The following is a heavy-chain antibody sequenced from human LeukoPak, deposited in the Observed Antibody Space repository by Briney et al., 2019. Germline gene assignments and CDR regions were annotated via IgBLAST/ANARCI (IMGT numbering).Heavy chain of an antibody. CDR2: IYTSGST. CDR1: GGSISGHY. J-gene: IGHJ4*02. D-gene: IGHD6-19*01. Sequence: PSETLSLICTVSGGSISGHYWSWIRQPAGKGLEWIGRIYTSGSTDYNPSLKSRITMSVDTSKSQFSLKLTSMTAADTAVYYCARSGGDRGWYYFDYWGQGSLVTVSS. CDR3: ARSGGDRGWYYFDY. V-gene: IGHV4-4*07.